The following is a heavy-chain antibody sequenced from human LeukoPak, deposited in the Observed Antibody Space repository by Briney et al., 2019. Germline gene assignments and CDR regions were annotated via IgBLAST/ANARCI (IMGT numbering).Heavy chain of an antibody. CDR3: AKDPWELPRAYYFDY. CDR1: GFTFSSYA. CDR2: ISGSGGST. J-gene: IGHJ4*02. Sequence: GGSLRLSCAASGFTFSSYAMSWIRQAPGEGLEWVSAISGSGGSTYYADSVKGRFTISRDNSKNTLYLQMNSLRAEDTAVYYCAKDPWELPRAYYFDYWGQGTLVTVSS. D-gene: IGHD1-26*01. V-gene: IGHV3-23*01.